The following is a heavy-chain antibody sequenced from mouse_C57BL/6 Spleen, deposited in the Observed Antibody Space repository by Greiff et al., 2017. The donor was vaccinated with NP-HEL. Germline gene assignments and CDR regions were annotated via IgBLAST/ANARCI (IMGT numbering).Heavy chain of an antibody. Sequence: VQLQQSGAELVKPGASVKISCKASGYAFSSYWMNWVKQRPGKGLEWIGQIYPGDGDTNYNGKFKGKATLTADKSSSTAYMQLSSLTSEDSAVYCCARSDPAGDGYAVAYWGQGTLVTVAA. CDR2: IYPGDGDT. V-gene: IGHV1-80*01. D-gene: IGHD2-2*01. J-gene: IGHJ3*01. CDR3: ARSDPAGDGYAVAY. CDR1: GYAFSSYW.